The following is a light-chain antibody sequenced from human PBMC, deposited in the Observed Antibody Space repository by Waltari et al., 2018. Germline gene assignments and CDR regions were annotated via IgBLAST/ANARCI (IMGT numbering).Light chain of an antibody. Sequence: DIQMTQSPSTLSASVGDRGTITCRASQSISSWLAWYQQKPGKAPKLLIYKASSLESGVPSRFSGSRSGTEFTLTISSLQPDDFATYYCQQYNSYSETFGQGTKVEIK. V-gene: IGKV1-5*03. CDR3: QQYNSYSET. J-gene: IGKJ1*01. CDR1: QSISSW. CDR2: KAS.